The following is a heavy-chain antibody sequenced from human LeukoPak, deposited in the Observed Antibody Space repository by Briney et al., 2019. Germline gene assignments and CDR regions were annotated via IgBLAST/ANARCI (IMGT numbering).Heavy chain of an antibody. CDR3: ARDRGGSARFDY. Sequence: GGSLRLSCAASGFTFSNHWMSWVRQAPGKGLEWVSVTYSGGNTYYADPVKGRFTISRDNSKNTLYLQMNSLRAEDTAVYYCARDRGGSARFDYWGQGTLVTVSS. CDR2: TYSGGNT. J-gene: IGHJ4*02. CDR1: GFTFSNHW. D-gene: IGHD3-16*01. V-gene: IGHV3-66*01.